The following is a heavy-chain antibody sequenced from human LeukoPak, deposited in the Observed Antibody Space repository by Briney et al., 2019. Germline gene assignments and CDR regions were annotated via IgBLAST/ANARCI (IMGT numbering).Heavy chain of an antibody. CDR3: AREPLQEGSGSAFEF. CDR2: IKQDGSEK. CDR1: GFTFSNYW. D-gene: IGHD2-15*01. Sequence: GGSLRLSCVASGFTFSNYWMSWVRQSPGKRLEWVANIKQDGSEKYYVDSVKGRFTFSRDNAKNSLYLQMNSLRAEDTAVYYCAREPLQEGSGSAFEFWGQGTMVTVSS. V-gene: IGHV3-7*01. J-gene: IGHJ3*01.